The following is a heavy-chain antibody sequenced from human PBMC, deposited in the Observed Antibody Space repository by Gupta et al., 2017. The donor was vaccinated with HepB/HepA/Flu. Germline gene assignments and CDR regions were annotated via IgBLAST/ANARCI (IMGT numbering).Heavy chain of an antibody. J-gene: IGHJ6*02. Sequence: EVQLVESGGGLVKPGGSLRLSCAASGFTFSSYSMNWVRQAPGKGLEWVSSISSSSSYIYYADSVKGRFTISRDNAKNSLYLQMNSLRAEDTAVYYCARDRGPGDYYYYGMDVWGQGTTVTVSS. CDR2: ISSSSSYI. CDR1: GFTFSSYS. V-gene: IGHV3-21*01. D-gene: IGHD4-17*01. CDR3: ARDRGPGDYYYYGMDV.